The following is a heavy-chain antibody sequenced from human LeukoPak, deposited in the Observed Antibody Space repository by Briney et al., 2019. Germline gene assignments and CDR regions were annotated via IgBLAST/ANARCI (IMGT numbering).Heavy chain of an antibody. V-gene: IGHV4-4*07. CDR1: GGSISSYY. Sequence: PSETLSLTCTVSGGSISSYYWSWIQQPAGKGLEWIGRIYTSGSTNYNPSLKSRVTISVDTSKNQFSLKLSSVTAADTAVYYCARRVVVTPTSLDAFDIWSQGTMVTVSS. CDR2: IYTSGST. J-gene: IGHJ3*02. CDR3: ARRVVVTPTSLDAFDI. D-gene: IGHD2-21*02.